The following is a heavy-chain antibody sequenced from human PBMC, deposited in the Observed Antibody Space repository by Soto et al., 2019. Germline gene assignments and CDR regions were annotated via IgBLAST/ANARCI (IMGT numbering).Heavy chain of an antibody. D-gene: IGHD3-10*01. J-gene: IGHJ4*02. V-gene: IGHV3-9*01. CDR3: AKDRAHYYGSGSYYSD. Sequence: EVQLVESGGTLVQPDRSLRLSCAATGFTFDDYAMHWVRQAPGKGLEWVSHISWNSVNIDYADSVKGRFTVSRDNAKNSLYLQMNSLRAEDTALYYCAKDRAHYYGSGSYYSDWGQGTLVTVSS. CDR2: ISWNSVNI. CDR1: GFTFDDYA.